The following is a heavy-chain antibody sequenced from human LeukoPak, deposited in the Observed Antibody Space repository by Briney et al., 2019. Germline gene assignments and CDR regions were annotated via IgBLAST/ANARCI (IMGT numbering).Heavy chain of an antibody. CDR2: ISSSGITI. CDR1: GFTFSSYS. V-gene: IGHV3-48*04. J-gene: IGHJ4*02. D-gene: IGHD2-15*01. CDR3: ARDRGGSYSAIDY. Sequence: GGSLRLSCAASGFTFSSYSLNGVRQAPGRGRECVTFISSSGITINYADSVKGRFTISRDNAEKSLYLQMNSLRAEDTAVYYCARDRGGSYSAIDYWGQGTLSPSPQ.